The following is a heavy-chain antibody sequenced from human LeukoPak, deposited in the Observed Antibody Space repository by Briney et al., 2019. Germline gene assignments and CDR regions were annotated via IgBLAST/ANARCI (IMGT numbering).Heavy chain of an antibody. D-gene: IGHD2-15*01. CDR2: ISSSSSYI. Sequence: PGGSLRLSCAASGFTFSSYSMNWVRQAPGKGLEWVSSISSSSSYIYYADSVKGRFTISRDNAKNSLYLQMNSLRAEDTAVYYCASQYCSGGSCYLYFQHWGQGTLVTVSS. J-gene: IGHJ1*01. V-gene: IGHV3-21*01. CDR1: GFTFSSYS. CDR3: ASQYCSGGSCYLYFQH.